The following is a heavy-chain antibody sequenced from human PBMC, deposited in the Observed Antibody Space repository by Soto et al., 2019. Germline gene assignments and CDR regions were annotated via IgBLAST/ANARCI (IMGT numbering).Heavy chain of an antibody. CDR2: IRSKAYGGTT. Sequence: GGSLRLSCTASGFTFGDYAMSWFRQAPGKGLEWVGFIRSKAYGGTTEYAASVKGRFTISRDDSKSIAYLQMNSLKTEDTAVYYCTRGGVVPAASVYGDYSPGWAFDDWGQGTLVTLPS. CDR3: TRGGVVPAASVYGDYSPGWAFDD. J-gene: IGHJ4*02. D-gene: IGHD2-2*01. CDR1: GFTFGDYA. V-gene: IGHV3-49*03.